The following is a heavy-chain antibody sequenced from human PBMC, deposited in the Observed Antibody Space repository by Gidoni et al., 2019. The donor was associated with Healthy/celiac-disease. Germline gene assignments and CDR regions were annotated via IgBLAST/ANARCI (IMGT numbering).Heavy chain of an antibody. V-gene: IGHV3-21*01. CDR3: ARDGVAVVFL. CDR1: GFTFSSYS. CDR2: ISSSSSYL. J-gene: IGHJ4*02. D-gene: IGHD6-19*01. Sequence: EVQLVESGGGLVKPGGSLRLSCAASGFTFSSYSMNWVRQAPGKGLEWVSSISSSSSYLYYADSVKGRFTISRDNAKNSLYLQMNSLRAEDTAVYYCARDGVAVVFLGGQGTLVTVSS.